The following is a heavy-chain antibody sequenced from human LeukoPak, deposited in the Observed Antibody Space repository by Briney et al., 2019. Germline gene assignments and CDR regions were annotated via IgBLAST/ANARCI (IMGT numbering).Heavy chain of an antibody. J-gene: IGHJ4*02. CDR1: GGTFSSYA. Sequence: ASVKVSCKASGGTFSSYAISWVRQAPGQGLEWMGRIIPILGIANYAQKFQGRVTITADKSTSTAYMELSSLRSEDTAVYYCARVTKYYYDSSGYYIDYWGQGTLVTVSS. CDR3: ARVTKYYYDSSGYYIDY. CDR2: IIPILGIA. V-gene: IGHV1-69*04. D-gene: IGHD3-22*01.